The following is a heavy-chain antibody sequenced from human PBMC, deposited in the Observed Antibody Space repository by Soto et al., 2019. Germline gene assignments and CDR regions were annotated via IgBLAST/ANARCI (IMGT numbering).Heavy chain of an antibody. CDR1: GGSITGYH. Sequence: SETLSLTCTVSGGSITGYHWSWIREPAGGGLEWIGRIYSSGSTKYNPSLKSRVTMSVDTSNNQFSLNLISVTAADTAVYYCARSGGSFNLDFWSLGTLVTVSS. V-gene: IGHV4-4*07. CDR2: IYSSGST. J-gene: IGHJ4*02. CDR3: ARSGGSFNLDF. D-gene: IGHD1-26*01.